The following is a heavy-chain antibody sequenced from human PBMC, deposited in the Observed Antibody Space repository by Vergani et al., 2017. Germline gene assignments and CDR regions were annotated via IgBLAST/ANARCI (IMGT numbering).Heavy chain of an antibody. D-gene: IGHD3-3*01. CDR2: ISSSGSTI. J-gene: IGHJ4*02. Sequence: QVQLVESGGGLVKPGGSLRLSCAASGFTFSDYYMSWIRQAPGKGLEWVSYISSSGSTIYYADSVKGRFTIARDNAKNSLYLQMNSLRAEDTAVYYCARDRMAIFGVVTRGFVDYWGQGTLVTVSS. CDR3: ARDRMAIFGVVTRGFVDY. CDR1: GFTFSDYY. V-gene: IGHV3-11*01.